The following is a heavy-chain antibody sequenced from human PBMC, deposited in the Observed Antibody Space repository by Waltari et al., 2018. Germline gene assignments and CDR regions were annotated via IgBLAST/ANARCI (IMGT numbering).Heavy chain of an antibody. Sequence: QVQLQESGPGLVRPSETLSLTCTVSGASATTPSYYWAGIRLSPGQGLGWIGSIYSIGSTHYNPSLKSRVSISLDASKNQISLNLNSVTAADTAVYYCARHFIYCSGGSCHSDAFKMWGQGTKITVSS. CDR3: ARHFIYCSGGSCHSDAFKM. D-gene: IGHD2-15*01. J-gene: IGHJ3*02. CDR1: GASATTPSYY. V-gene: IGHV4-39*01. CDR2: IYSIGST.